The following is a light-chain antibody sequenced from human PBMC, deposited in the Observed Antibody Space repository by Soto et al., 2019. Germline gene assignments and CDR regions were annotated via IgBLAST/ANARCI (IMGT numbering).Light chain of an antibody. Sequence: DIQMTQSPSSVSASVGDTVTITCRASQVISSWLAWYQHKPGRAPKLLIYKASNLQPGVPSRFSGSGSQADYTFTLTIRNLEPEDFATYYCHQASSSPLTFGGGTKVEIK. CDR2: KAS. CDR3: HQASSSPLT. V-gene: IGKV1-12*01. CDR1: QVISSW. J-gene: IGKJ4*01.